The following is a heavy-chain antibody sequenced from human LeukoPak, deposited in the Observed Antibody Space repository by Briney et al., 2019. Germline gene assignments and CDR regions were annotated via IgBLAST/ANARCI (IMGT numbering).Heavy chain of an antibody. V-gene: IGHV3-23*01. J-gene: IGHJ4*02. CDR3: AKDRLCELGICYYFDY. Sequence: GGSLRLSCAASGFTFSSYAMSWVRQAPGKGLEWVSAISGSGGSTYYADSVKGRFTISRDNSKNTLYLQMNSLRAEDTAVYYCAKDRLCELGICYYFDYWGQGTLVTVSS. CDR2: ISGSGGST. D-gene: IGHD7-27*01. CDR1: GFTFSSYA.